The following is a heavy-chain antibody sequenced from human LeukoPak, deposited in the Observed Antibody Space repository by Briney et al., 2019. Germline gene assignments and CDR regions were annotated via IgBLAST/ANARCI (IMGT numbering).Heavy chain of an antibody. V-gene: IGHV3-48*03. CDR3: ARVGICWLRERAFFDY. J-gene: IGHJ4*02. CDR2: INSSGSAI. D-gene: IGHD2-15*01. CDR1: GFTFSSYE. Sequence: PGGSLRLSCAASGFTFSSYEMNWVRQAAGKGLEGVSYINSSGSAIYYAESVKGRFIRSRDKAQNSQYQQINSLHAEATDVYYCARVGICWLRERAFFDYWGQGTLVTVS.